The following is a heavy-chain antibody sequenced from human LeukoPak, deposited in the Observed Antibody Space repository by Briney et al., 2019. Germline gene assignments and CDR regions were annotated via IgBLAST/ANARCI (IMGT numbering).Heavy chain of an antibody. CDR3: ARGLGDYVWGSYRTTLFDY. CDR1: GGSISSGSYY. Sequence: PSETLSPTCTVSGGSISSGSYYWSWIRQPAGKGLEWIGRIYTSGSTNYNPSLKSRVTISVDTSKNQFSLKLSSVTAADTAVYYCARGLGDYVWGSYRTTLFDYWGQGTLVTVSS. V-gene: IGHV4-61*02. J-gene: IGHJ4*02. CDR2: IYTSGST. D-gene: IGHD3-16*02.